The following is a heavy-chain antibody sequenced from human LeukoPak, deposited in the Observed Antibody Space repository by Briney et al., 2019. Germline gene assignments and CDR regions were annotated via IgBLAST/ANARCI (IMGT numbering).Heavy chain of an antibody. J-gene: IGHJ5*02. V-gene: IGHV3-74*01. Sequence: GGSLRLSCAAPGFTFSNYWMHWVRQAPGKGLVWVSRINSDGINTSYTDSVKGRFTISRDNAKNTLNLQMNSLRAEDTAVYYCARDLGQYYDTSDNWFDPWGQGTLVTVSS. CDR3: ARDLGQYYDTSDNWFDP. CDR1: GFTFSNYW. D-gene: IGHD3-22*01. CDR2: INSDGINT.